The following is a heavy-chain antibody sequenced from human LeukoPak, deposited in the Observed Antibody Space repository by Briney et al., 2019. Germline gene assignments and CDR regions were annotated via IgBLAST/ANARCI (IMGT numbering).Heavy chain of an antibody. V-gene: IGHV3-23*01. CDR1: GFTFSSYA. D-gene: IGHD3-22*01. Sequence: GGSLRLSCAASGFTFSSYAMSWVRQAPGKGLEWVSAISDSGGSTYYADSVKGRFTISRDNSKNTLYLQMNSLRAEDTAVYYCATEVTYYYDSSGSPSFDYWGQGTLVTVSA. CDR2: ISDSGGST. J-gene: IGHJ4*02. CDR3: ATEVTYYYDSSGSPSFDY.